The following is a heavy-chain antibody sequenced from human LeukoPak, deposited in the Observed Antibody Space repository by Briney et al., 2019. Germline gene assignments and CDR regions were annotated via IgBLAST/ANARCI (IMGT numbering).Heavy chain of an antibody. CDR3: ARDLGRASDTTTYYDWGADY. CDR1: GFTFSDYY. Sequence: GGSLRLSCAASGFTFSDYYMSWIRQAPGKGLEWVSYISSSGSTIYYADSVKGRFTISRDNAKDSLYLEMNSLRAEDTAVYYCARDLGRASDTTTYYDWGADYWGQGTLVTVSS. CDR2: ISSSGSTI. V-gene: IGHV3-11*01. J-gene: IGHJ4*02. D-gene: IGHD2/OR15-2a*01.